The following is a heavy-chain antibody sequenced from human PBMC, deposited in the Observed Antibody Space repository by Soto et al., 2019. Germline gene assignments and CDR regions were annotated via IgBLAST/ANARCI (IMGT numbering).Heavy chain of an antibody. CDR1: GGSFSGYY. J-gene: IGHJ6*02. V-gene: IGHV4-34*01. Sequence: SETLSLTCAVYGGSFSGYYWSWIRQPPGKGLEWIGEINHSGSTNYNPSLKSRVTISVDTSKNQFSLKLSSVTAADTAVYYCARGALLGYCSGGSCQTRYYYCYGMDVWGQGTTVTVSS. CDR3: ARGALLGYCSGGSCQTRYYYCYGMDV. CDR2: INHSGST. D-gene: IGHD2-15*01.